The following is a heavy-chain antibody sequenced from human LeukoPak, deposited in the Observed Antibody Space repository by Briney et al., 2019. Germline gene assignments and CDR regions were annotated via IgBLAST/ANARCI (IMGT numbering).Heavy chain of an antibody. CDR1: GCIFSNYD. CDR2: LAATGDA. D-gene: IGHD3-10*01. J-gene: IGHJ4*02. Sequence: GGSLRLTCAASGCIFSNYDMHWVRQVAGRGLEWVSVLAATGDAIYLRSVKGRFTISRDNAKNSLFLQMNSLRAEDTAVYYCAREALLWFGELYYFDYWGQGTLVTVSS. V-gene: IGHV3-13*01. CDR3: AREALLWFGELYYFDY.